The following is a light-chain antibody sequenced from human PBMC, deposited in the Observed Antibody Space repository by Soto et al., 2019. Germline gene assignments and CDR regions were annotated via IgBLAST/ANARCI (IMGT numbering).Light chain of an antibody. J-gene: IGLJ2*01. CDR2: VNSDGSH. Sequence: QLVLTQSPSASASLGASVKLTCTLSSGHSSYAIAWHQQQPEMGPRYLMKVNSDGSHSKGDGIPDRFSGSSSGAERYLTISSLQSEDEADYYCQTWGTVVFGGGTKVTVL. CDR1: SGHSSYA. CDR3: QTWGTVV. V-gene: IGLV4-69*01.